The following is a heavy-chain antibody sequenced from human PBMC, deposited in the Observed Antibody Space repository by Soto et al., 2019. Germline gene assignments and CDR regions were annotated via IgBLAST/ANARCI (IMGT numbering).Heavy chain of an antibody. J-gene: IGHJ6*02. Sequence: PSVKVSCKASGYTFTSYGISWVRQAPGQGLEWMGWISAYNGNTNYAQKLQGRVTMTTDTSTSTAYMELRSLRSDDTAVYYCARRNRGIFGVVFYYGMDVWGQGTTVTVSS. D-gene: IGHD3-3*01. CDR2: ISAYNGNT. V-gene: IGHV1-18*01. CDR1: GYTFTSYG. CDR3: ARRNRGIFGVVFYYGMDV.